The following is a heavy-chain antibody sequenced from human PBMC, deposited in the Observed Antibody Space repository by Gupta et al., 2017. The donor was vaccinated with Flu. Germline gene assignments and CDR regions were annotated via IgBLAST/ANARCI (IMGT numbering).Heavy chain of an antibody. J-gene: IGHJ5*02. CDR1: GESLSAYY. V-gene: IGHV4-34*01. Sequence: QVQLQQWGAGLLKPSETLSLTCGVYGESLSAYYWSWIRQPPGKGLEWIGEVNHRGDTNYNPSLKSRVTMSADTSKNQFSLKLSSVTAADTAVYYCARWSGWGPNWFDPWGQGTRSSSRQ. CDR3: ARWSGWGPNWFDP. CDR2: VNHRGDT. D-gene: IGHD3-3*01.